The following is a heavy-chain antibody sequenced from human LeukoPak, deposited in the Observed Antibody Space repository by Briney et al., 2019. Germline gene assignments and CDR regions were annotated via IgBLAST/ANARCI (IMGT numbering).Heavy chain of an antibody. Sequence: SETLSLTCTVSGGSISSGDNYWGWIRQPPGKGLEWLGTVYYTGSAYYDPSLKTRVIISLDTSKSLFSLKLSSVTAADTAVYHCARHSSTSCLDYWGQGTLVTVSS. J-gene: IGHJ4*02. V-gene: IGHV4-39*01. CDR1: GGSISSGDNY. CDR3: ARHSSTSCLDY. CDR2: VYYTGSA. D-gene: IGHD2-2*01.